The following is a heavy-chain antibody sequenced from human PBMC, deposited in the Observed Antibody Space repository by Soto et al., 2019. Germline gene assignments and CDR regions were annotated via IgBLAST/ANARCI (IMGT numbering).Heavy chain of an antibody. J-gene: IGHJ6*02. CDR2: IYPGDSDT. V-gene: IGHV5-51*01. D-gene: IGHD1-26*01. CDR3: ARSIVGATLSDGMDV. CDR1: GYSFTSYW. Sequence: PGESLKISCKGSGYSFTSYWIGWVRQMPGKGLEWMGIIYPGDSDTRYSPSFQGQVTISAGKSISTAYLQWSSLKASDTAVYYCARSIVGATLSDGMDVWGQGTTVTVSS.